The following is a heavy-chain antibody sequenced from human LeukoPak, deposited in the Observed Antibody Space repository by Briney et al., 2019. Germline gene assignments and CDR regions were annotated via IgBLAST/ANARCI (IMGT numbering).Heavy chain of an antibody. Sequence: ASVKVSXKASGYTFTGYYMHWVRQAPGQGLEWMGGINPNSGGTNYAQKFQGRVTMTRDTSISTAYMELSRLRSDDTAVYYCASEMAAAGPSAHDYWGQGTLVTVSS. V-gene: IGHV1-2*02. CDR3: ASEMAAAGPSAHDY. J-gene: IGHJ4*02. CDR1: GYTFTGYY. D-gene: IGHD6-13*01. CDR2: INPNSGGT.